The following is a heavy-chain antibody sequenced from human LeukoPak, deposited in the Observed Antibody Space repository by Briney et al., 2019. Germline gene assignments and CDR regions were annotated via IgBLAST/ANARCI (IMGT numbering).Heavy chain of an antibody. CDR3: ASILDSSGYLDY. CDR1: GGTFSSYA. CDR2: IIPILCTA. Sequence: SVKVSCKASGGTFSSYAISWVRQAPGQGLEWMGGIIPILCTANYAQKFQGRVTITTDESTSTAYMELSSLRSEDTAVYYCASILDSSGYLDYWGQGTLVTVSS. V-gene: IGHV1-69*05. D-gene: IGHD3-22*01. J-gene: IGHJ4*02.